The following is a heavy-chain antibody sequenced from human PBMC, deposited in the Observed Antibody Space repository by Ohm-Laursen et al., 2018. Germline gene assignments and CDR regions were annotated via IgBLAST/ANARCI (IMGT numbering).Heavy chain of an antibody. CDR3: ARDPTFHAFDI. CDR1: GFTFSDYY. J-gene: IGHJ3*02. V-gene: IGHV3-11*04. D-gene: IGHD2/OR15-2a*01. CDR2: ISTSGSII. Sequence: SLRLSCAASGFTFSDYYMSWIRQAPGKGLEWVSYISTSGSIIYYAHSVKGRFTISRDNAKNSLYLQINSLKGEDTAVYFCARDPTFHAFDIWGQGTMVTVSS.